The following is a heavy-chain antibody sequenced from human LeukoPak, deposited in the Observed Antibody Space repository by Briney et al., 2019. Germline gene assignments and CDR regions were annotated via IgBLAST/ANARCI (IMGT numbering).Heavy chain of an antibody. CDR2: IIPIFGTA. CDR1: GGAFSSYA. CDR3: ARSEATVPEYFQH. D-gene: IGHD4-17*01. V-gene: IGHV1-69*13. J-gene: IGHJ1*01. Sequence: ASVKVSCNASGGAFSSYAISWVRQAPGQGLEWMGGIIPIFGTANYAQKFQGRVTITADESTSTAYMELSSLRSEDTAVYYCARSEATVPEYFQHWGQGTLVTVSS.